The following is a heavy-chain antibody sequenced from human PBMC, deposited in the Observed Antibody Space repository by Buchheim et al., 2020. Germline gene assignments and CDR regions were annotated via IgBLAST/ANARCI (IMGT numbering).Heavy chain of an antibody. Sequence: EVQLVESGGGLAKPGGSLRLSCAASGITFSSSHMNWVRQAPGKGLEWISYISSSASTIYYTDSVKGRFTISRDNAKNSLYLQMYSLRAEDTAVYYCARCTAGGGNHDYWGQGTL. J-gene: IGHJ4*02. V-gene: IGHV3-48*01. D-gene: IGHD3-16*01. CDR3: ARCTAGGGNHDY. CDR1: GITFSSSH. CDR2: ISSSASTI.